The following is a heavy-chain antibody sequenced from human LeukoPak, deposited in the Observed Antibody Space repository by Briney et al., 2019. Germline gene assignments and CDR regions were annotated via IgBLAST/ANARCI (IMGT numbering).Heavy chain of an antibody. CDR1: GGSISSYY. D-gene: IGHD3-22*01. CDR2: IYYSGST. CDR3: ARVVRYYYDSSGYYKDAFDI. Sequence: SETLSLTCTVSGGSISSYYWSWIRQPPGKGLEWIGYIYYSGSTNYNPSLKSRVTISVDTSKNQFSLKLSSVTAADMAVYYCARVVRYYYDSSGYYKDAFDIWGQGTMVTVSS. J-gene: IGHJ3*02. V-gene: IGHV4-59*01.